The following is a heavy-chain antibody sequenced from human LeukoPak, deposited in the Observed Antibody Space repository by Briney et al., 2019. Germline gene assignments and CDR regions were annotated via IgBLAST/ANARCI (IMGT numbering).Heavy chain of an antibody. J-gene: IGHJ6*02. V-gene: IGHV4-39*01. CDR3: ARYCSSTSCPACYYYGMDV. Sequence: SETLSLTCTVSGGSISSSSYYWGWIRQPPGKGLEWIGSICYSGSTYYNPSLKSRVTISVDTSKNQFSLKLSSVTAADTAVYYCARYCSSTSCPACYYYGMDVWGQGTTVTVSS. CDR1: GGSISSSSYY. D-gene: IGHD2-2*01. CDR2: ICYSGST.